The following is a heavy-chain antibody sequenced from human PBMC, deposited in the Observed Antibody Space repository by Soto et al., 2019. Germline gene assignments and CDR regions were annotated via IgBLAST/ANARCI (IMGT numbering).Heavy chain of an antibody. CDR1: GYTFTSYG. J-gene: IGHJ6*02. V-gene: IGHV1-18*01. D-gene: IGHD6-13*01. CDR2: ISAYNGNT. CDR3: AGGKCIAVVKRHGMDV. Sequence: GASVKVSCKASGYTFTSYGISWVRQAPGQGLEWMGWISAYNGNTNYAQKLQGRVTMTTDTSTSTAYMELRSLRADDTAVYYCAGGKCIAVVKRHGMDVWGQGTTVTVSS.